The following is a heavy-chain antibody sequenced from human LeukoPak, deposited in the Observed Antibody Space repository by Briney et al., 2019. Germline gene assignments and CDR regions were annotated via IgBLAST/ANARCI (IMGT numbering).Heavy chain of an antibody. CDR3: AQDLAYIRFDN. V-gene: IGHV3-7*03. CDR2: IKQDGSEK. D-gene: IGHD1-1*01. J-gene: IGHJ4*02. Sequence: GGSLRLSCVASGFTFSSRDWMTWVRQAPGKGLEWVANIKQDGSEKNYVDSVKGRFTISRDNAKDSVDLQMDSLRFEDAAVYYCAQDLAYIRFDNWGQGTLVTVSS. CDR1: GFTFSSRDW.